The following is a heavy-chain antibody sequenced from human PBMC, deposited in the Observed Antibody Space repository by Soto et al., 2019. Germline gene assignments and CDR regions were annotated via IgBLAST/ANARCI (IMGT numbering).Heavy chain of an antibody. J-gene: IGHJ5*02. CDR1: GYTFPSFY. V-gene: IGHV1-46*03. Sequence: ALVKVPCKATGYTFPSFYMHWGRQAPGQRLKWMGIINPRGGSTSYGQKFQGRVTMTRDTSTSTVYMELSRLRSEDTAVYYCARDVDEGFGELAYNWFDPWGQGTLVTVSS. CDR3: ARDVDEGFGELAYNWFDP. CDR2: INPRGGST. D-gene: IGHD3-10*01.